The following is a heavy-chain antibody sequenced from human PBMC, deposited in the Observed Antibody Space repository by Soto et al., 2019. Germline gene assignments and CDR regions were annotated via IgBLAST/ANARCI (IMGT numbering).Heavy chain of an antibody. CDR2: IYYSGST. D-gene: IGHD3-22*01. CDR3: ARGSYHYYDSSGYYYFDY. Sequence: SETLSLTCTVSGGSISSGGYYWSWIRQHAGKGLEWIGYIYYSGSTYYNPSLKSRVTISVDTSKNQFSLKLSSVTAADTAVYYCARGSYHYYDSSGYYYFDYWGQGTLVTVSS. V-gene: IGHV4-31*03. J-gene: IGHJ4*02. CDR1: GGSISSGGYY.